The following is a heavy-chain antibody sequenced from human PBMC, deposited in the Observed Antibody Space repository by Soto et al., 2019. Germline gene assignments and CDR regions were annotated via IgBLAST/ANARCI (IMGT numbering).Heavy chain of an antibody. D-gene: IGHD6-13*01. CDR1: ELTFSSFA. CDR3: AKADRNNWYHYFDH. J-gene: IGHJ4*02. Sequence: PGGSLRLSCVASELTFSSFAMSWVRQAPGKGLEWVSAISGGVGTTYYADSVKGRFTISRDTSKNTLYLQMNSLRAEDTALYYRAKADRNNWYHYFDHWGQGTMVTVPS. V-gene: IGHV3-23*01. CDR2: ISGGVGTT.